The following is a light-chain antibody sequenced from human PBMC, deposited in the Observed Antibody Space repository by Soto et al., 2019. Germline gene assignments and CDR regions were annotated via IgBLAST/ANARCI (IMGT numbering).Light chain of an antibody. CDR1: QSVATSQ. CDR2: DAS. J-gene: IGKJ1*01. Sequence: TQSPGTLSLSPGERATLFCRASQSVATSQLAWYQQKPGKAPKVLIYDASNLKSGVPSRFSGSGSGTEFTLTISSLQPDDFATYYCQQYYNYPWTFGQGTKVEIK. CDR3: QQYYNYPWT. V-gene: IGKV1-5*02.